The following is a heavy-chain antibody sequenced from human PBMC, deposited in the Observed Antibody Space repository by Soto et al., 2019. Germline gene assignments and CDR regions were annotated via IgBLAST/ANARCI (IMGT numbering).Heavy chain of an antibody. CDR1: GGTFSSYT. CDR2: IIPILGIA. Sequence: QVQLVQSGAEVKKPGSSVKVSCKASGGTFSSYTISWVRQAPGQGLEWMGRIIPILGIANYAQKFQGRVTITADKSTSTAYMELSSLRSEDTAVYYCARVDLAVAGMGFDYWGQGTLVTVSS. J-gene: IGHJ4*02. CDR3: ARVDLAVAGMGFDY. D-gene: IGHD6-19*01. V-gene: IGHV1-69*02.